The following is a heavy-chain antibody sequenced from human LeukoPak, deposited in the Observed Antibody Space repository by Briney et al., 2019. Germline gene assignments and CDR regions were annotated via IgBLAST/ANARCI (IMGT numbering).Heavy chain of an antibody. V-gene: IGHV3-74*01. CDR1: GFTFSSYW. CDR3: AKAAHFGSYSDY. Sequence: GGSLRLSCAASGFTFSSYWMHWVRQAPGKGLVWVSRINSDGSSTSYADSVKGRFTISRDNAKNTLYLQMNSLRAEDTAVYCCAKAAHFGSYSDYWGQGTLVTVSS. D-gene: IGHD3-10*01. CDR2: INSDGSST. J-gene: IGHJ4*02.